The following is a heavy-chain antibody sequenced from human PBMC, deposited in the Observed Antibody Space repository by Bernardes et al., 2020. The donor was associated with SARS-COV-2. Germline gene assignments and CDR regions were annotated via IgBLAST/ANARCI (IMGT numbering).Heavy chain of an antibody. CDR1: SVFFSSYG. Sequence: ASVKVSCKSDSVFFSSYGIAWVRQAPGQGLEWMGWTTFLSRDTKYAQKFQGRVTMTMDTSTNTALMELRSLKSDDTAVYYCARAITRIRGDVVLGNSFDPWGPGTLVTVSS. D-gene: IGHD3-10*01. J-gene: IGHJ5*02. CDR3: ARAITRIRGDVVLGNSFDP. CDR2: TTFLSRDT. V-gene: IGHV1-18*01.